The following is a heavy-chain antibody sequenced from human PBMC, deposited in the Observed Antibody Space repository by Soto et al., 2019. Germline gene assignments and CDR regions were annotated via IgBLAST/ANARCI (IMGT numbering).Heavy chain of an antibody. Sequence: PGGSLRLSCAASGFTFSSYGMHWVRQAPGKGLEWVAVISYDGSNKYYADSVKGRFTISRDNSKNTLYLQMNSLRAEDTAVYYCAKKGPVRGVLPWRGWFDPWGQGTLVTVSS. CDR3: AKKGPVRGVLPWRGWFDP. CDR1: GFTFSSYG. D-gene: IGHD3-10*02. J-gene: IGHJ5*02. CDR2: ISYDGSNK. V-gene: IGHV3-30*18.